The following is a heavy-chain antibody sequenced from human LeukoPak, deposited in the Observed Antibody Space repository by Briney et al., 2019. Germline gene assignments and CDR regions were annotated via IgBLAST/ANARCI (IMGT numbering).Heavy chain of an antibody. J-gene: IGHJ4*02. CDR3: ARFETKTGTTK. Sequence: SETLSLTCTVSGGSISSYYWSWIRQSPGKGLEWIGYIYYSGSTNYNPSLKSRVTISVDTSKNQFSLKLSSVTAADTAVYYCARFETKTGTTKWGQGTLVTVSS. CDR2: IYYSGST. D-gene: IGHD1-7*01. CDR1: GGSISSYY. V-gene: IGHV4-59*01.